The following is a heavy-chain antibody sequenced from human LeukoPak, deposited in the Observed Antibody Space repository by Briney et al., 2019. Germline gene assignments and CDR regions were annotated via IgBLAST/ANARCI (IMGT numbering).Heavy chain of an antibody. V-gene: IGHV3-74*03. J-gene: IGHJ4*02. CDR3: ARADTLWFGEPPSIDY. Sequence: GGTLRLSCAASGFTFSSYWKHGVPQPPGKGLVWVSHINNGGSNTMYADSVKGRFTVSRDNARNTLYLQMNSLRAEDTAVYYCARADTLWFGEPPSIDYWGQGTLVTVSS. CDR1: GFTFSSYW. D-gene: IGHD3-10*01. CDR2: INNGGSNT.